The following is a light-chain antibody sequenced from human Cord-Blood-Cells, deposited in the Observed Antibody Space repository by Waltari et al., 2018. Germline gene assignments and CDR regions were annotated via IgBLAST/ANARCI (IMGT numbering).Light chain of an antibody. J-gene: IGLJ2*01. CDR1: ALPKQY. Sequence: SYELTQPPSVSVSPGQTARITCSGDALPKQYAYCYQQKAGQAPVLVIYKASERPSGIPERFSGSSSGTTVTLTISGVQAEDEADYYCQSADSSGTYVVFGGGTKLTVL. CDR2: KAS. V-gene: IGLV3-25*03. CDR3: QSADSSGTYVV.